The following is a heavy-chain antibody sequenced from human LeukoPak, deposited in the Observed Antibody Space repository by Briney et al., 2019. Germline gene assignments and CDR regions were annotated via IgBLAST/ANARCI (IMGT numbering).Heavy chain of an antibody. D-gene: IGHD3-10*01. CDR2: ISGSGGTT. CDR1: GITLSNYG. J-gene: IGHJ4*02. Sequence: LGRSLRLSCAASGITLSNYGMSWVRQAPGKGLEWVAGISGSGGTTNYADSVKGRFTISRDNRKNTLYLQMNSLRVEDTAVYFCAKRGVVIRVILVGFHKEAYYFDSWGQGALVTVSS. CDR3: AKRGVVIRVILVGFHKEAYYFDS. V-gene: IGHV3-23*01.